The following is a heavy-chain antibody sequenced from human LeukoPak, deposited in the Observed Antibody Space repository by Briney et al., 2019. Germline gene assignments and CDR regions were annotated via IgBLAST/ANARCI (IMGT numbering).Heavy chain of an antibody. Sequence: ASVKVSCKASGGTFSSYAISWVRQAPGQGLEWMGGIIPIFGTANYAQKFQGRVTITADKSTSTAYMELSSLRSEDTAVYYCARVYCSSTSRVDYFDYWGQGTLVTVSS. CDR2: IIPIFGTA. D-gene: IGHD2-2*01. J-gene: IGHJ4*02. CDR1: GGTFSSYA. V-gene: IGHV1-69*06. CDR3: ARVYCSSTSRVDYFDY.